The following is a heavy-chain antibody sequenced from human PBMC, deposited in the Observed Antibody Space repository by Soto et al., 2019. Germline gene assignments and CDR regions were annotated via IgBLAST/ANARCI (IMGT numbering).Heavy chain of an antibody. CDR3: ARPELGRDYDYVWGSYRYDGMDV. CDR1: GGSISSSSYY. J-gene: IGHJ6*02. D-gene: IGHD3-16*02. V-gene: IGHV4-39*01. Sequence: SETLSLTCTVSGGSISSSSYYWGWIRQPPGKGLEWIGSIYYSGSTYYNPSLKSRVTISVDTSKNQFSLRLSSVTAADTAVYYCARPELGRDYDYVWGSYRYDGMDVWGQGTTVTVSS. CDR2: IYYSGST.